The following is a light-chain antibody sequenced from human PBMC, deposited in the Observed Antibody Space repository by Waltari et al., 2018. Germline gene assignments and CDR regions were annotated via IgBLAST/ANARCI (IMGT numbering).Light chain of an antibody. V-gene: IGLV1-47*01. CDR2: RNN. J-gene: IGLJ1*01. CDR3: AAWDDSLSGLYV. Sequence: QSVLTQPPSASGTPGQRVTISCSGSSSNIEMNYVYWFQRPPGTAPRLPIYRNNHRPSGGPDRFSGSKSGTSASLAISGLRSDDEADYYCAAWDDSLSGLYVFGTGTKVTVL. CDR1: SSNIEMNY.